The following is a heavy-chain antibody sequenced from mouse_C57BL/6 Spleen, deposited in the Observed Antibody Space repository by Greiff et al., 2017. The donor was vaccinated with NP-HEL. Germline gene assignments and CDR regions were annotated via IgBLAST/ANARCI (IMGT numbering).Heavy chain of an antibody. J-gene: IGHJ3*01. D-gene: IGHD1-1*01. Sequence: QVQLQQPGAELVMPGASVKLSCKASGYTFTSYWMHWVKQRPGQGLEWIGEIDPSDSYTNYNQKFKGKSTLTVDKSSSTAYMQLSSLTSEDSAVYYCARDGSTRFAYWGKGTLVTVSA. V-gene: IGHV1-69*01. CDR1: GYTFTSYW. CDR2: IDPSDSYT. CDR3: ARDGSTRFAY.